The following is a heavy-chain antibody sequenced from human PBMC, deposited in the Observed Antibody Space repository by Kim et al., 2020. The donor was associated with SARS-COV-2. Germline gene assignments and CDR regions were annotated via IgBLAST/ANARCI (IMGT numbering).Heavy chain of an antibody. Sequence: GGSLRLSCAASGFTFSSYGMHWVRQAPGKGLEWVAVIWYDGSNKYYADSVKGRFTISRDNSKNTLYLQMNSLRAEDTAVYYCARDPNNWNDDWFDPWGQGTLVTVSS. J-gene: IGHJ5*02. V-gene: IGHV3-33*01. D-gene: IGHD1-1*01. CDR2: IWYDGSNK. CDR3: ARDPNNWNDDWFDP. CDR1: GFTFSSYG.